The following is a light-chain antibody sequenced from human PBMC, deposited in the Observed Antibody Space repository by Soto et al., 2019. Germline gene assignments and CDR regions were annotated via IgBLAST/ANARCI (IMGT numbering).Light chain of an antibody. Sequence: DIQLIQSPSFRSASVGDRVTITCRASQGLSSDLAWYQQKPGKAPKLLIYAASTLQSGVPSRFSGSGSGTEFTLTISSLQPEDFATYYCQQLNSYPITFGQGTRLEIK. V-gene: IGKV1-9*01. CDR2: AAS. CDR1: QGLSSD. J-gene: IGKJ5*01. CDR3: QQLNSYPIT.